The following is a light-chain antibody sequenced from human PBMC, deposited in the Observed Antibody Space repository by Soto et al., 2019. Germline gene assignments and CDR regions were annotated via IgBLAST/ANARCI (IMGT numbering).Light chain of an antibody. CDR3: SSYTSSSLYV. CDR1: SSDVGGYNY. CDR2: DVS. J-gene: IGLJ1*01. V-gene: IGLV2-14*01. Sequence: QSALTRPASVSGSPGQSITISCTGTSSDVGGYNYVSWYQQHPGKAPKLMIYDVSNRPSGVSNRFSGSKSGNTASLTISGLQAEDEADYYCSSYTSSSLYVFGTGTKLTVL.